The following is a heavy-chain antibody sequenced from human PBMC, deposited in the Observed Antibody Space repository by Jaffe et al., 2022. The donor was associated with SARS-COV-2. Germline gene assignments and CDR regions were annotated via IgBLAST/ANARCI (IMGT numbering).Heavy chain of an antibody. J-gene: IGHJ4*02. CDR1: GGSFSGYY. CDR2: INHSGST. D-gene: IGHD6-13*01. Sequence: QVQLQQWGAGLLKPSETLSLTCAVYGGSFSGYYWSWIRQPPGKGLEWIGEINHSGSTNYNPSLKSRVTISVDTSKNQFSLKLSSVTAADTAVYYCARRIGSWYADYWGQGTLVTVSS. V-gene: IGHV4-34*01. CDR3: ARRIGSWYADY.